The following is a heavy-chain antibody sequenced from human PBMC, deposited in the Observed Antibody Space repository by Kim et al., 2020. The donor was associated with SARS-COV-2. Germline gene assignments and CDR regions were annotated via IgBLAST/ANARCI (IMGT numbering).Heavy chain of an antibody. J-gene: IGHJ4*02. Sequence: GGSLRLSCAASGFTFSSYAMHWVRQAPGKGLEWVAVIWYDGSNKYYADSVKGRFTISRDNSKNTLYLQMNSLRAEDTAVYYCAKVRIVGATMYYFDYWGQGTLDTVSS. V-gene: IGHV3-33*06. CDR1: GFTFSSYA. CDR3: AKVRIVGATMYYFDY. CDR2: IWYDGSNK. D-gene: IGHD1-26*01.